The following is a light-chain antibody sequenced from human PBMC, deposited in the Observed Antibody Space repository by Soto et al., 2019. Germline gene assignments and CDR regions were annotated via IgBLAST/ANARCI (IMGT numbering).Light chain of an antibody. CDR1: QSITSNF. V-gene: IGKV3D-20*01. CDR2: AAS. J-gene: IGKJ4*01. Sequence: IVLTQSPVTLSLSPGERATLSCGASQSITSNFVAWYQKKPGLAPRLLIFAASTMAIGIPDRFSGSGSGTDFTLTIRGLEPEDSAVYYCHHFADSPTFGGGNKVEI. CDR3: HHFADSPT.